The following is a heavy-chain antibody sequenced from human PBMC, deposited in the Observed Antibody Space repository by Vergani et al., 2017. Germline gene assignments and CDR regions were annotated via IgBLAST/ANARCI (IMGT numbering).Heavy chain of an antibody. CDR2: IIPILGIA. Sequence: QVQLVQSGAEAKKPGSSVKLSCKASGGTFSSYTISWVRQAPGQGLEWMGRIIPILGIANYAHKFQGRVTITADNSTSTGYMDLSSLRSEDTAVYYCARTPYYDQTYYFDYWGQGTLVTVSS. V-gene: IGHV1-69*02. J-gene: IGHJ4*02. CDR1: GGTFSSYT. CDR3: ARTPYYDQTYYFDY. D-gene: IGHD3-3*01.